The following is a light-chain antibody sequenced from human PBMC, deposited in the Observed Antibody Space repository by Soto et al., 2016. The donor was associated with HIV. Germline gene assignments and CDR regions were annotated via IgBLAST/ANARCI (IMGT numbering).Light chain of an antibody. CDR2: DDS. V-gene: IGLV3-21*03. CDR1: NIGSKS. Sequence: SYELTQPPSVSVAPGKTASITCGGNNIGSKSVHWYQQKSGQAPVLVVHDDSDRPSGIPERFSGSNSGNTATLTISRVEAGDEADYYCQVWDSSSVIFGGGTKLTVL. J-gene: IGLJ2*01. CDR3: QVWDSSSVI.